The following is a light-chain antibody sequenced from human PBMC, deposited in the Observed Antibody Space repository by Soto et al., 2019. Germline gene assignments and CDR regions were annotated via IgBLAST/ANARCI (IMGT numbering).Light chain of an antibody. V-gene: IGLV2-14*01. J-gene: IGLJ2*01. Sequence: QSVLTQPASVSGSHGQSITISCTGTRSDIGSYNYVSWYQLHADNAPKLIIYEVTSRPSGISDRFSGSKSGNTASLIISGLQAEDEADYYCQSYDSSLSGSVLFGGGTKLTVL. CDR3: QSYDSSLSGSVL. CDR1: RSDIGSYNY. CDR2: EVT.